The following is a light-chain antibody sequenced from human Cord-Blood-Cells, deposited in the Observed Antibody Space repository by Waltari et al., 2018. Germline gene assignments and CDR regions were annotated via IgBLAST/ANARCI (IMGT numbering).Light chain of an antibody. V-gene: IGKV1-39*01. J-gene: IGKJ4*01. CDR1: QSISSY. CDR3: QQSYSTPT. Sequence: DIQMTQSPSSLSASVGDRVTITCRASQSISSYLNCYQQKPGKAPKLLIYAASSFQSGVPSRFSGSGSRTDFTLTISSLQPEDFATYYCQQSYSTPTFGGGTKVEIK. CDR2: AAS.